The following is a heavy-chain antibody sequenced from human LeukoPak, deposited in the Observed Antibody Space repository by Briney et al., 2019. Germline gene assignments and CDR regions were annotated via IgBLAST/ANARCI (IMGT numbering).Heavy chain of an antibody. CDR1: GGTFSSYA. CDR2: IIPIFGTA. J-gene: IGHJ6*03. CDR3: ALYGSGSYYYYYYMDV. D-gene: IGHD3-10*01. Sequence: ASVKVSCKASGGTFSSYAISWVRQAPGQGLEWMGGIIPIFGTANYAQKFQGRVTITADESTSTAYMELSSLRSEDTAVYYCALYGSGSYYYYYYMDVWGKGTTVTISS. V-gene: IGHV1-69*13.